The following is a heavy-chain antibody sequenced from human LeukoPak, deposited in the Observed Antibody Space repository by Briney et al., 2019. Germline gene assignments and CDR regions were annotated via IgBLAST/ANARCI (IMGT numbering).Heavy chain of an antibody. Sequence: ASVKVSCKASGYTFTAYHMHWVRQAPGQGLEWMGWINPNSGGTNYAQRFQGRVTMTRDTSISTAYMELSRLRSDDTAVYYCARARSIAARGYYYYYMDVWGKGTTVTVSS. D-gene: IGHD6-6*01. CDR3: ARARSIAARGYYYYYMDV. CDR1: GYTFTAYH. V-gene: IGHV1-2*02. CDR2: INPNSGGT. J-gene: IGHJ6*03.